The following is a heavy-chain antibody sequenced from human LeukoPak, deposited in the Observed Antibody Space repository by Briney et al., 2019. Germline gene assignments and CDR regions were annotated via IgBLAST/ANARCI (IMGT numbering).Heavy chain of an antibody. CDR1: GYTFTSYY. CDR2: INPSGGST. D-gene: IGHD6-19*01. CDR3: ARAYNGALAVAPPDY. J-gene: IGHJ4*02. V-gene: IGHV1-46*01. Sequence: EASVKVSCKASGYTFTSYYMHWVRQAPGQGLEWMGIINPSGGSTSYAQKFQGRVTMTRDTSTSTVYMELSSLRSEDTAVYYCARAYNGALAVAPPDYWGQGTLVTVSS.